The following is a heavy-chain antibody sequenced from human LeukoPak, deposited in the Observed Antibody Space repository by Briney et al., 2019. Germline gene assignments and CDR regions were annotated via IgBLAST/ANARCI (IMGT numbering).Heavy chain of an antibody. J-gene: IGHJ6*02. CDR2: ISAYNGNT. Sequence: ASVKVSCKASGYTFTSYGISWVRQAPGQVLEWMGWISAYNGNTNYAQKLQGRVTMTTDTSTSTAYMELRSLRSDDTAVYYCARDSGYSSGWYVYYYYGMDVWGQGTTVTVSS. V-gene: IGHV1-18*01. D-gene: IGHD6-19*01. CDR3: ARDSGYSSGWYVYYYYGMDV. CDR1: GYTFTSYG.